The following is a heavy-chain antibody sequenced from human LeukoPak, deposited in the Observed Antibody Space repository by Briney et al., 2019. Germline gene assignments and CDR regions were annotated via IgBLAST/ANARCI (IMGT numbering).Heavy chain of an antibody. CDR1: GGSISSSSYY. V-gene: IGHV4-39*01. CDR3: ARGFCESSPGAFDT. D-gene: IGHD3-3*01. Sequence: SETLSLTCTVSGGSISSSSYYWGWLRQPPGKGLEWIGSIYYSGSTYYNPSLKSRVTISVDTSKNQFSLKLSSVTPDDTAIYYCARGFCESSPGAFDTWGQGILVTVSS. J-gene: IGHJ3*02. CDR2: IYYSGST.